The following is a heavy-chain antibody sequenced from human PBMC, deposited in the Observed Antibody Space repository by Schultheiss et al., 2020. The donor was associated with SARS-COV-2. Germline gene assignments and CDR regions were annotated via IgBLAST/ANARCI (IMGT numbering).Heavy chain of an antibody. J-gene: IGHJ4*02. CDR3: AKSPRTYSRTPSLYYFDY. V-gene: IGHV3-9*01. D-gene: IGHD6-13*01. Sequence: GGSLRLSCAASGFTFDDYAMHWVRQAPGKGLEWVSGISWNSGSIGYADSLRGRFTISRDNAEKSLYLQMNSLRAEDTAVYYCAKSPRTYSRTPSLYYFDYWGQGTLVTVSS. CDR1: GFTFDDYA. CDR2: ISWNSGSI.